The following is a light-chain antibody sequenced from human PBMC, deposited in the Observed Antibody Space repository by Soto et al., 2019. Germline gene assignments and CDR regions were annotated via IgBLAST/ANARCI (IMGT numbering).Light chain of an antibody. J-gene: IGKJ3*01. Sequence: DLQVTQSPSSLSASVGDRITITCRASQSISNYLNWYQQKPGKAPKLLIYAASNLQSGVPSRFSGSGSGTDFTLTISSLQPEDFATYYCQQSYSTPFTFGPGTKVDIK. CDR1: QSISNY. CDR3: QQSYSTPFT. CDR2: AAS. V-gene: IGKV1-39*01.